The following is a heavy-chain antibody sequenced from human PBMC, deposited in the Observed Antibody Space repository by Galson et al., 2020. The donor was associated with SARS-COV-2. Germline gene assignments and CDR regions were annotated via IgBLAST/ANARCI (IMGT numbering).Heavy chain of an antibody. CDR3: ARGDMGNDYFDY. D-gene: IGHD7-27*01. Sequence: GGSLRLSCAVSGFTFSSYWMHWVRQAPGKGLVWVSRIYSEGSSTSYADSVKGRFTIPGDNSKNTLYLQMNSLRAEDTAVYYCARGDMGNDYFDYWGQGTLVTVSS. V-gene: IGHV3-74*01. CDR1: GFTFSSYW. CDR2: IYSEGSST. J-gene: IGHJ4*02.